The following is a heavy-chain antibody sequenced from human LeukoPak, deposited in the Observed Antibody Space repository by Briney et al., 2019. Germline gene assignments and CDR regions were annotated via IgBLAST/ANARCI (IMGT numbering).Heavy chain of an antibody. J-gene: IGHJ5*02. CDR2: IVLGSGNT. D-gene: IGHD3-3*01. CDR1: GFTFHTSA. V-gene: IGHV1-58*02. CDR3: AAQRGASLHDFWSTRLFDP. Sequence: SVKVSCKASGFTFHTSAMQRVRQARGQRLEWIGWIVLGSGNTVYSHKFHDRVIITRDMSTSTVYMELDSLGSEDTAVYYCAAQRGASLHDFWSTRLFDPWGQGTLVTVSS.